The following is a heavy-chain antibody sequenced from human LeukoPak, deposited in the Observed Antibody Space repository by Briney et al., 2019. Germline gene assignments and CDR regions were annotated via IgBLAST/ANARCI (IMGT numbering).Heavy chain of an antibody. V-gene: IGHV3-53*05. CDR3: ARARGIVGATLTTQNWFDP. CDR2: IYSGGST. J-gene: IGHJ5*02. CDR1: GFTVSSNY. D-gene: IGHD1-26*01. Sequence: PGGSLRLSCAASGFTVSSNYMSWVRQAPGKGLEWVSVIYSGGSTYYADSVKGRFTISRDNSKNTLYLQMNSLRADDTAVYYCARARGIVGATLTTQNWFDPWGQGTLVTVSS.